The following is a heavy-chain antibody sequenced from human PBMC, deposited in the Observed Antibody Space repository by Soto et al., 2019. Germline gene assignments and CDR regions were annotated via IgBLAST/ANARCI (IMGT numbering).Heavy chain of an antibody. CDR1: GFTVSSNY. CDR2: IYSGGST. Sequence: VQLVESGGGLVQPGGSLRLSCAASGFTVSSNYMSWVRQAPGKGLEWVSVIYSGGSTYYADSVKGRFTISRDNSKNTLYLQMNSLRAEDTAVYYCARPYSSSSGVPWGQGTLVTVSS. V-gene: IGHV3-66*01. J-gene: IGHJ5*02. D-gene: IGHD6-6*01. CDR3: ARPYSSSSGVP.